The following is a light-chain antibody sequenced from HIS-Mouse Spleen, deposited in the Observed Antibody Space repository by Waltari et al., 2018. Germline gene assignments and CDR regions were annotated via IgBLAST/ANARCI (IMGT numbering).Light chain of an antibody. Sequence: QSALTQPASVSGSPGQPITISCTVTSSDVGSYNLLSWYQQHPGKAPKLMIYEGSKRPSGVSNRFSGSKSGNTASLTISGLQAEDEADYYCCSYAGSSTVVFGGGTKLTVL. CDR1: SSDVGSYNL. J-gene: IGLJ2*01. CDR3: CSYAGSSTVV. V-gene: IGLV2-23*01. CDR2: EGS.